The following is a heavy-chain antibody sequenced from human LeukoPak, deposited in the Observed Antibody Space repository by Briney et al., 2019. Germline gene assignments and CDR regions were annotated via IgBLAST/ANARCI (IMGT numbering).Heavy chain of an antibody. Sequence: SETLSPTCTVSGDSTSSSSYYWGWIRQPPGKGLEWIGSIYYSGSTYYNPSLRSRVTISDDTSKNQFSLKLSSVTAADTAVYYCARIVGATDYFDYWGQGTLVTVSS. V-gene: IGHV4-39*01. D-gene: IGHD1-26*01. CDR3: ARIVGATDYFDY. J-gene: IGHJ4*02. CDR2: IYYSGST. CDR1: GDSTSSSSYY.